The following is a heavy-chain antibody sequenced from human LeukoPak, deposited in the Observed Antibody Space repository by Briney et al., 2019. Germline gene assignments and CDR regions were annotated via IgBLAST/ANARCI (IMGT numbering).Heavy chain of an antibody. D-gene: IGHD1-26*01. J-gene: IGHJ6*03. CDR1: GFTFSDHY. CDR3: ARMGKWRPIDYNRYMDV. CDR2: IRNKANTYIT. Sequence: GGSLRLSCAASGFTFSDHYMDWVRQAPGKGLEWVGRIRNKANTYITKYAASVKGRFTISRDNSKNTVNLQMNSLSAEDTAVYFCARMGKWRPIDYNRYMDVWGRGTAVTVSS. V-gene: IGHV3-72*01.